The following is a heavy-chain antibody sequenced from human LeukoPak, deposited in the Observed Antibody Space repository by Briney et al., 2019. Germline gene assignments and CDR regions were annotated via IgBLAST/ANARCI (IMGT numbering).Heavy chain of an antibody. J-gene: IGHJ4*02. CDR1: GYTFTGYY. CDR2: INPNSGGT. D-gene: IGHD3-16*02. CDR3: ARFLLRLGELSLYGALDY. V-gene: IGHV1-2*02. Sequence: ASVKVSCKASGYTFTGYYMHWVRQAPGQGLEWMGWINPNSGGTNYAQKFQGRVTMTRDTSISTAYIELSRLRSHDTAVYHCARFLLRLGELSLYGALDYWGQGTLVTVSS.